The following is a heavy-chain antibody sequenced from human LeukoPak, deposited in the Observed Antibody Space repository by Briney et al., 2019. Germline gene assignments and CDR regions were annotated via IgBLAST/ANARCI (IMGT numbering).Heavy chain of an antibody. CDR3: ATRPIAAAGKNRGGSYHYGMDV. CDR2: ISGSGGST. V-gene: IGHV3-23*01. CDR1: GFTFSSYA. J-gene: IGHJ6*04. Sequence: GGSLRLSCAASGFTFSSYAMSWVRQAPGKGLEWVSAISGSGGSTYYADSVKGRFTISRDNSKNTLYLQMNSLRAEDTAVYYCATRPIAAAGKNRGGSYHYGMDVWGKGTTVTVSS. D-gene: IGHD6-13*01.